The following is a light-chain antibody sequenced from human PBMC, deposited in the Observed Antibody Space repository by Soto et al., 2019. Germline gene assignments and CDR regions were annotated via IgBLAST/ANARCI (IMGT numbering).Light chain of an antibody. CDR3: QQTRAYPST. V-gene: IGKV1-5*01. CDR2: GAS. Sequence: DIQMTQSPSTLSASVGDRVTITCRASQSISSWLAWYQQKPGKAPNLLIYGASTLQSGVPSRFSGSGSGTDFTLTISSLQAEDFASYYCQQTRAYPSTFGGGTKADIK. CDR1: QSISSW. J-gene: IGKJ4*01.